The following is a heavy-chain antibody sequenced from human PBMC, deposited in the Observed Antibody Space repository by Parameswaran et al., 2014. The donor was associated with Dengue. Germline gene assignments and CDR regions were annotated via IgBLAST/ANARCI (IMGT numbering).Heavy chain of an antibody. CDR3: AKDRVRGLRDILTGYYDYYYYGMDV. Sequence: WIRQPPGKGLEWVSAISGSGGSTYYADSVKGRFTISRDNSKNTLYLQMNSLRAEDTAVYYCAKDRVRGLRDILTGYYDYYYYGMDVWGQGTTVTVSS. CDR2: ISGSGGST. J-gene: IGHJ6*02. V-gene: IGHV3-23*01. D-gene: IGHD3-9*01.